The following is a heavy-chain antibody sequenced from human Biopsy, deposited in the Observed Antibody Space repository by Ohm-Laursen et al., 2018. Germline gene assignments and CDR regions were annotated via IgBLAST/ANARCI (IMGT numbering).Heavy chain of an antibody. Sequence: AASVKVSCKASGGTFINYAISWVRQAPGQGLEWMGGIIPMFGTANYAQMFQGRVTISADEFTSTSYMELSSLTTEDTAIYYCARGPHSGSHSCFDYWGRGTLVTVSS. D-gene: IGHD1-26*01. J-gene: IGHJ4*02. CDR2: IIPMFGTA. V-gene: IGHV1-69*13. CDR1: GGTFINYA. CDR3: ARGPHSGSHSCFDY.